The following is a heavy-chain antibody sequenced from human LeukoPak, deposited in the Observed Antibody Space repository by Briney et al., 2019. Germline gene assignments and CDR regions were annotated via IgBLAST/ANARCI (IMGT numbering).Heavy chain of an antibody. CDR3: ATCGGYDRYYYYMDV. Sequence: SETLSLTCTVSGGSISSSSYYWGWIRQPPGTGLEWIGSIYCSGSTYYNPSLKSRVTISVDTSKNQFSLKLSSVTAADTAVYYCATCGGYDRYYYYMDVWGKGTTVTVSS. CDR2: IYCSGST. J-gene: IGHJ6*03. CDR1: GGSISSSSYY. V-gene: IGHV4-39*07. D-gene: IGHD5-12*01.